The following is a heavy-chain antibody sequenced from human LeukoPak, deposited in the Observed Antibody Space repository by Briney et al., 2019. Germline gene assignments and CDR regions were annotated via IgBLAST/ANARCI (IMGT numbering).Heavy chain of an antibody. CDR1: GGSISSSNW. CDR3: ARGSAAGTPSWFDY. CDR2: IYHSGST. J-gene: IGHJ4*02. D-gene: IGHD6-13*01. V-gene: IGHV4-4*02. Sequence: PSETLSLTCAVSGGSISSSNWWRWVRQPPGKGLEWIGEIYHSGSTNYNPSLKSRVTISVDKSKNQFSLKLSSATAADTAVYYCARGSAAGTPSWFDYWGQGTLVTVSS.